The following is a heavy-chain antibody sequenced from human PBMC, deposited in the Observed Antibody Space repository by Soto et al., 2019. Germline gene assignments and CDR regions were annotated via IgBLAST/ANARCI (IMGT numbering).Heavy chain of an antibody. CDR3: ATIGDVTFHY. V-gene: IGHV3-7*02. D-gene: IGHD4-4*01. CDR1: GLAFSTYW. Sequence: ESGGGLVQPGGSLRLSCTTSGLAFSTYWMAWVRQAPGKGLEWVGNTKPDETETYYADSVEGRFTISRDNAKSALYLQMDNLRVEDTAVYDCATIGDVTFHYWGQGTPVTVSS. J-gene: IGHJ4*02. CDR2: TKPDETET.